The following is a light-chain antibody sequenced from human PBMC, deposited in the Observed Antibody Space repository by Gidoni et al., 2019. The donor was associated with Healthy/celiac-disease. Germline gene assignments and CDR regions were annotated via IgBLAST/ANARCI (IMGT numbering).Light chain of an antibody. V-gene: IGKV3-15*01. J-gene: IGKJ2*01. CDR2: GAS. Sequence: IVITQSPATLSVSPGERATLSCRASQSVSSNLAWYQQKPGQAPRLLIYGASTMDTGIPARVSGSGSGTEFTLTISSLQSEDFAVYYCQQYNNWPGYTFGQGTKLEIK. CDR1: QSVSSN. CDR3: QQYNNWPGYT.